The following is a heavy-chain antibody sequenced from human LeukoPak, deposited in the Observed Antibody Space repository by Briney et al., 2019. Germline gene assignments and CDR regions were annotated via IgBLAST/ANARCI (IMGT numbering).Heavy chain of an antibody. V-gene: IGHV3-21*01. J-gene: IGHJ4*02. CDR1: GFTFSSYS. Sequence: GGSLRLSCAASGFTFSSYSMNWVRQAPGQGLEWVSSISSSSYIYYADSVKGRFTISRDNAKNSLYLQMNSLRAEDTAVYYCARESSSWLIDYWGQGTLVTVSS. CDR2: ISSSSYI. D-gene: IGHD6-13*01. CDR3: ARESSSWLIDY.